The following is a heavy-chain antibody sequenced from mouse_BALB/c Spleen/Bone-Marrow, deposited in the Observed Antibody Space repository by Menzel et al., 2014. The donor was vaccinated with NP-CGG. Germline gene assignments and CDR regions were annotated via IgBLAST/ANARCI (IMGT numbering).Heavy chain of an antibody. V-gene: IGHV1-34*01. J-gene: IGHJ4*01. CDR1: DYSFTDYY. Sequence: EVQLQQSGPDLVKPGASVKISCKASDYSFTDYYMHWVKQSHGKSLEWIGRVNPNSGGTDYNQKFKGNATLTVDKSSTTAYMDLRSLTSEDSAVYYCARVPTTLVAYYYAMDYWGQGTSVTVSS. D-gene: IGHD1-1*01. CDR3: ARVPTTLVAYYYAMDY. CDR2: VNPNSGGT.